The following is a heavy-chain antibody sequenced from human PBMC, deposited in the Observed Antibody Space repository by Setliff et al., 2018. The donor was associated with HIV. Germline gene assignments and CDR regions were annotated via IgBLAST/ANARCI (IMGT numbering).Heavy chain of an antibody. CDR1: GFTFSSYG. V-gene: IGHV3-48*04. CDR3: LRERNFWSRSPG. D-gene: IGHD3-3*01. CDR2: ISGSSTTI. J-gene: IGHJ4*02. Sequence: SLRLSCAASGFTFSSYGMTWVRQAPGKGLEWVSYISGSSTTIYYVDSVKGRFTISRDNAKNSLSLQMNSLRAEDTAVYYCLRERNFWSRSPGWGQGTLVTVSS.